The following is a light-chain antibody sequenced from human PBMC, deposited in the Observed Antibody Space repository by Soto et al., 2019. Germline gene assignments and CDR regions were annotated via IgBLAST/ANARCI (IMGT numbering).Light chain of an antibody. CDR3: QSYNSYLWT. CDR1: QSISSW. J-gene: IGKJ1*01. V-gene: IGKV1-5*01. CDR2: DAS. Sequence: DIQMTQSPTTLSASVGARVTITCRAGQSISSWLAWYQQKPGKAPKLLIYDASSLESGVPSRFSGSGSGTEFTLTIGSLQPDDFATYYCQSYNSYLWTFGQGTKVDNK.